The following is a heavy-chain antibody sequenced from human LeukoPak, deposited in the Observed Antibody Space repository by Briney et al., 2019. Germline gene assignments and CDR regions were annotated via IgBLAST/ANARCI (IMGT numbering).Heavy chain of an antibody. CDR1: GYSFTSYW. V-gene: IGHV5-51*01. D-gene: IGHD3-9*01. Sequence: GESLKISCKGSGYSFTSYWIGWVRQMPGRGLEWMGIIYPGDSDTRYCPSFQGQVTISADKSISTAYLQWSSLKASDTAMYYCARQVYDILTGYQDYFDYWGQGTLVTVSS. CDR3: ARQVYDILTGYQDYFDY. CDR2: IYPGDSDT. J-gene: IGHJ4*02.